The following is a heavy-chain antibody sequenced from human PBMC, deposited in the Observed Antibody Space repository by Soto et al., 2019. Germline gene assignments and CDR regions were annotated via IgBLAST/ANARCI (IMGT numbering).Heavy chain of an antibody. Sequence: VQLVESGGCLVQPGGSLRLSCAASGFTFSSYWMSWVRQAPGKGLEWVANIKQDGSEKYYVDSVKGRFTISRDNAKNSLYLQMNSLRAEDTAVYYCARDSGSYWADYYYGMDVWGQGTTVTVSS. V-gene: IGHV3-7*03. CDR3: ARDSGSYWADYYYGMDV. D-gene: IGHD1-26*01. CDR2: IKQDGSEK. J-gene: IGHJ6*02. CDR1: GFTFSSYW.